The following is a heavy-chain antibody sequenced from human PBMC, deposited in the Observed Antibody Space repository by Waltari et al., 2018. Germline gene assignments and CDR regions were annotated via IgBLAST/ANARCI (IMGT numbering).Heavy chain of an antibody. CDR2: IYYSGST. J-gene: IGHJ4*02. Sequence: QPLLQESGPGLVKPSETLSLTCSVSGCSISSSNYYWGWIRQPPGKGLDWIGSIYYSGSTYYNSSLKSRVTISLDTSKNQFSLKLSSVTAADTAVYFCASGGGYTNGWDYWGQGTLVTVSS. CDR1: GCSISSSNYY. CDR3: ASGGGYTNGWDY. V-gene: IGHV4-39*07. D-gene: IGHD6-19*01.